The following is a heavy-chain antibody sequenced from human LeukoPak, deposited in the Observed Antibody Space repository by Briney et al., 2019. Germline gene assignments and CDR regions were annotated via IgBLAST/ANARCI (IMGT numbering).Heavy chain of an antibody. J-gene: IGHJ3*02. Sequence: GASVKVSCKASGGTFSSYAISWVRQAPGQGLEWMGGIIPILGTANYAQNFQGRVTITADESTSTVYMELSSLRSEDTAVYYCARGSFSIFGVAFDIWGQGTMVTVSS. CDR1: GGTFSSYA. CDR3: ARGSFSIFGVAFDI. V-gene: IGHV1-69*13. CDR2: IIPILGTA. D-gene: IGHD3-3*01.